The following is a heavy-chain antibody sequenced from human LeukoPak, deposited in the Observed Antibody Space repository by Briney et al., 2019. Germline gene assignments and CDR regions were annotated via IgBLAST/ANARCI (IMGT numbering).Heavy chain of an antibody. J-gene: IGHJ4*02. CDR3: ARVNDQLDY. CDR2: MWYDGGNK. D-gene: IGHD1-1*01. Sequence: GGSLRLSYAASGFTFRNYGMHWVRQAPGKGLEWVAVMWYDGGNKYYADSVKGRFTISRDNSKNILFLQMDSLRAEDTAVYYCARVNDQLDYWGQGTLVTVSS. V-gene: IGHV3-33*01. CDR1: GFTFRNYG.